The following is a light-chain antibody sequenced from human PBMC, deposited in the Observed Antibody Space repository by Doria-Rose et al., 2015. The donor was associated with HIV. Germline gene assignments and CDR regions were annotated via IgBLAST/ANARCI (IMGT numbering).Light chain of an antibody. V-gene: IGKV4-1*01. CDR3: QQYYDTPS. CDR1: QSLLYTSKNY. Sequence: DIQVTQSPESLGMSLGERATLNCKSNQSLLYTSKNYLAWYQQKPGQPPNLLMYWASTRQSGVPARFSGSGSGTDFTLTISSLEAEDVAVYYCQQYYDTPSFGPGTTVDIK. J-gene: IGKJ3*01. CDR2: WAS.